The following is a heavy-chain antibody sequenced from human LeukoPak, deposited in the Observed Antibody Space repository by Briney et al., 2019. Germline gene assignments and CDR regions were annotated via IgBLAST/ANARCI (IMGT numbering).Heavy chain of an antibody. Sequence: SETLSLTCTVSGGSISSYYWSWIRQPAGKGLEWIGRIYTSGSTNYNPSLESRVTMSVDTSKNQFSLKLSSVTAADTAVYYCARDQTYGSGSYFDSKSPYGMDVWGQGTTVTVSS. CDR1: GGSISSYY. V-gene: IGHV4-4*07. J-gene: IGHJ6*02. CDR2: IYTSGST. D-gene: IGHD3-10*01. CDR3: ARDQTYGSGSYFDSKSPYGMDV.